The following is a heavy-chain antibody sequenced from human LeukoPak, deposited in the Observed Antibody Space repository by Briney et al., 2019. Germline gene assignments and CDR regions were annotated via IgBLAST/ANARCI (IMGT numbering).Heavy chain of an antibody. J-gene: IGHJ4*02. CDR1: GFTFSTFA. CDR2: IFPSGGEI. Sequence: GGSLRLSCAASGFTFSTFAMIWVRQPPGKGLEWVSSIFPSGGEIHYADSVRGRFTISRDNSKSILSLQMNSLRDEDTAVYYCAKDYSSSWASFDYWGQGTLVTVSS. V-gene: IGHV3-23*01. D-gene: IGHD6-13*01. CDR3: AKDYSSSWASFDY.